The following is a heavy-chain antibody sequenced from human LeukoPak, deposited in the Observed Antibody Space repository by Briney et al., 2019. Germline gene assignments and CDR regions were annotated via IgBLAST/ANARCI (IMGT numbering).Heavy chain of an antibody. CDR2: IIPILGIA. CDR1: GGTFSSYA. J-gene: IGHJ6*02. Sequence: GASVKVSCKASGGTFSSYAISWVRQAPGQGLEWMGRIIPILGIANYARKFQGRVTITADKSTSTAYMELSSLRSEDTAVYYCARDPVVPAASYGMDVWGQGTTVTVSS. CDR3: ARDPVVPAASYGMDV. V-gene: IGHV1-69*04. D-gene: IGHD2-2*01.